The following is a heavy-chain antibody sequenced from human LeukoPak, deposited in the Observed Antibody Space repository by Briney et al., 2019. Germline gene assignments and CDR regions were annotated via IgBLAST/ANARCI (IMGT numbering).Heavy chain of an antibody. CDR1: GFTFSSYA. Sequence: GGSLRLSCAASGFTFSSYAMSWVRQAPGKGLEWVSAISGSGGSTYYADSVKGRFTISRDNSKNTLYLQMNSLRAEDTAVYYCAEDSRIVGAALSYWGQGTLVTVSS. D-gene: IGHD1-26*01. CDR3: AEDSRIVGAALSY. J-gene: IGHJ4*02. CDR2: ISGSGGST. V-gene: IGHV3-23*01.